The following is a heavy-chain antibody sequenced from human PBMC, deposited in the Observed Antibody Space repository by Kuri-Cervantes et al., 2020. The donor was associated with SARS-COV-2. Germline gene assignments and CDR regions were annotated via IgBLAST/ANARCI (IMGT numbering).Heavy chain of an antibody. V-gene: IGHV3-30-3*01. CDR2: ISYGGSNK. D-gene: IGHD6-6*01. J-gene: IGHJ4*02. CDR1: GFTFSSYA. CDR3: ARGMGRYSSSFDY. Sequence: GGSLRLSCAASGFTFSSYAMHWVRQAPGKGLEWVAVISYGGSNKYYADSVKGRFTISRDNSKNTLYLQMNSLRAEDTAVYYCARGMGRYSSSFDYWGQGTLVTVSS.